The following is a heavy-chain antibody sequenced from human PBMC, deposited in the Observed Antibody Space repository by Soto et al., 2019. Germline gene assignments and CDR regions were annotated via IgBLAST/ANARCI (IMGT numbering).Heavy chain of an antibody. V-gene: IGHV1-69*13. Sequence: SVKVSCKASGGTFSSYGVSWVRQAPGLGLEWMGGIIPFFGTTNYAQKFQGRLTITADESTSTAYMELNRLIPADTAVYFCARAAQTRYDWNDLGSWFDPWGQGTLVTVSS. J-gene: IGHJ5*02. CDR2: IIPFFGTT. D-gene: IGHD1-1*01. CDR3: ARAAQTRYDWNDLGSWFDP. CDR1: GGTFSSYG.